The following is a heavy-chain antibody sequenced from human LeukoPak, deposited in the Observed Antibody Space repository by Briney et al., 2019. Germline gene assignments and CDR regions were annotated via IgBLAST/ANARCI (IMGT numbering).Heavy chain of an antibody. Sequence: ASVKVSCKASGYTFTSYDINWVRQATGQGLEWMGWMNPNSGNTGYAQKFQGRVTMTRNTSISTAYMELSSLRSEDTAVYYCARGVERTIFGVVIPVPYYYYMDVWGKGTTVTVSS. CDR2: MNPNSGNT. CDR1: GYTFTSYD. V-gene: IGHV1-8*01. D-gene: IGHD3-3*01. J-gene: IGHJ6*03. CDR3: ARGVERTIFGVVIPVPYYYYMDV.